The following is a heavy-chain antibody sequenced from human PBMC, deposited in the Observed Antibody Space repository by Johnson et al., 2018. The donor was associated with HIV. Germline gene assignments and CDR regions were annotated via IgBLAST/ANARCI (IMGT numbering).Heavy chain of an antibody. CDR1: GFTFDDYA. D-gene: IGHD5-24*01. Sequence: QVQLVESWGGLVQPGRSLRLSCAAFGFTFDDYAMHWVRQAPGKGLECVAFISYDGNKKYYGDSVKGRFIISRDNSKNIVYLHINSLRLEDTAVYYCAKGEAQEGWIQLLLYAFDFWGHGTMVTVSS. CDR3: AKGEAQEGWIQLLLYAFDF. J-gene: IGHJ3*01. V-gene: IGHV3-30*18. CDR2: ISYDGNKK.